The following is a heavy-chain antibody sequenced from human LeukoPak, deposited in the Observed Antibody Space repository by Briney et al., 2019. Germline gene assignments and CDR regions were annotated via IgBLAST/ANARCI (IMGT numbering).Heavy chain of an antibody. D-gene: IGHD3-10*01. CDR3: ARDLGFGELLPYDY. V-gene: IGHV3-21*01. J-gene: IGHJ4*02. CDR1: GFTFGSYS. Sequence: GGSLRLSCAASGFTFGSYSMNWVRQAPGKGLEWVSSISSSSSYIYYADSVKGRFTISRDNAKNSLYLQMNSLRAEDTAVYYCARDLGFGELLPYDYWGQGTLVTVSS. CDR2: ISSSSSYI.